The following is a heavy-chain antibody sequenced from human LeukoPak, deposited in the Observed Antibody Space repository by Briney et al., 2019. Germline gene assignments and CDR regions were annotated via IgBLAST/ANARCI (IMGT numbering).Heavy chain of an antibody. V-gene: IGHV3-11*01. Sequence: GGSLRLSCAASGFTSSDYYMSWIRQAPGKGLEWVSYISSSGSTIYYADSVKGRFTISRDNAKNSLYLQMNSLRAEDTAVYYCARDFVLVGAPSTDYWGQGTLVTVSS. CDR2: ISSSGSTI. D-gene: IGHD1-26*01. J-gene: IGHJ4*02. CDR3: ARDFVLVGAPSTDY. CDR1: GFTSSDYY.